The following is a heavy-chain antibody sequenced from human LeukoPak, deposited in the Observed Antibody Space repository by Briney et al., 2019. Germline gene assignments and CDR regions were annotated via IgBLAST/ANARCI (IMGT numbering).Heavy chain of an antibody. Sequence: GGSLRLSCAASGFTFSSAPMSWVRQAPGKGLEWVSVIGGSGGNTNYADSVRGRYTISRDNSKNTLYLQMNSLRAEDTAVYYCAQWHTVDYWGQGTLVTVSS. V-gene: IGHV3-23*01. J-gene: IGHJ4*02. D-gene: IGHD2-8*01. CDR1: GFTFSSAP. CDR2: IGGSGGNT. CDR3: AQWHTVDY.